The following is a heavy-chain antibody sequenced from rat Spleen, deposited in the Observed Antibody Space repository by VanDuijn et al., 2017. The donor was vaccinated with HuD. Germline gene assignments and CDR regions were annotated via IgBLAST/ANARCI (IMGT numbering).Heavy chain of an antibody. J-gene: IGHJ4*01. V-gene: IGHV5-20*01. CDR1: GFTFSNYD. CDR3: ATDYFGGYVLDA. CDR2: ISYDGSST. D-gene: IGHD1-11*01. Sequence: EVQLVESGGGLVQPGRSMKLSCAASGFTFSNYDMAWVRQAPTKGLEWVASISYDGSSTYYRDSVKGRFTISRDNAKSTLYLQMDSLRSEDTATYYCATDYFGGYVLDAWGQGTSVTVSS.